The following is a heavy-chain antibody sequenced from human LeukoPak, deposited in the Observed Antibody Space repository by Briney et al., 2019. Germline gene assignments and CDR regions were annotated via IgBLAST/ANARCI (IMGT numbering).Heavy chain of an antibody. V-gene: IGHV4-30-4*01. J-gene: IGHJ4*02. CDR1: GGSISSWDYY. CDR3: ASAFNYHFDY. D-gene: IGHD5-24*01. Sequence: SETLSLTCTVSGGSISSWDYYWSWIRQPPGKGLEWIGYIHSSGSTYYNPSLKSRVTISVDTSKNQFSLRLSSVTAADTAVYYCASAFNYHFDYWGQGTLVPVSS. CDR2: IHSSGST.